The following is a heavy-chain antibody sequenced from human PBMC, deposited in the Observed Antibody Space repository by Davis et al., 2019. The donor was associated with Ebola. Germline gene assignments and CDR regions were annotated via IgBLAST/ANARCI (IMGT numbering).Heavy chain of an antibody. CDR3: ATRYSSGWYTYYYYYMDV. CDR2: ISGSGGST. V-gene: IGHV3-23*01. D-gene: IGHD6-19*01. J-gene: IGHJ6*03. CDR1: GFTFSSYA. Sequence: PGGSLRLSCAASGFTFSSYAMRWVRQAPGKGLEWVSTISGSGGSTYYADSVKGRFTISRDNAKNTLYLQMNSLRAEDTAVYYCATRYSSGWYTYYYYYMDVWGKGTTVTVPS.